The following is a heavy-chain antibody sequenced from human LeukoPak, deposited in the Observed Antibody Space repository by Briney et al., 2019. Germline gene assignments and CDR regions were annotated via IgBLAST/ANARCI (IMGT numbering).Heavy chain of an antibody. V-gene: IGHV3-7*03. Sequence: GGSLRLSCAASGFTFSSYWMSWVRQAPGKGREWVANIKQDGSEKFYVHSVKGRFTIPRDNAKNSLYLQMNSLRAEDTAVYYCARTPIAAAGKGIWYFDYWGQGTLVTVSS. J-gene: IGHJ4*02. CDR2: IKQDGSEK. D-gene: IGHD6-13*01. CDR3: ARTPIAAAGKGIWYFDY. CDR1: GFTFSSYW.